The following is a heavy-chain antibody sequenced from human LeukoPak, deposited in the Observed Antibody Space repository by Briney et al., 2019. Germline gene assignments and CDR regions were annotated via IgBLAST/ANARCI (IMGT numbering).Heavy chain of an antibody. V-gene: IGHV4-31*03. CDR1: GGSISSGGYD. CDR2: IHYTGST. Sequence: SQTLSLTCTVSGGSISSGGYDWSWFRQHPGKGLEWLRYIHYTGSTSYNPSLKSRVTISVDTSKSQFSLNLSSVTAADTALYYCARDPATWYFDLWGRGTLVTVSS. J-gene: IGHJ2*01. CDR3: ARDPATWYFDL.